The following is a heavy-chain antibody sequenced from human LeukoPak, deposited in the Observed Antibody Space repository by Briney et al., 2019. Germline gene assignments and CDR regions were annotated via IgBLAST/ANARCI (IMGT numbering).Heavy chain of an antibody. Sequence: SETLSLTCSVSGGSISSYYWSWIRQPPGKGLEWIGYIYYSGSTNYNPSLKSRVTISVDTSKNQFSLKLSSVTAADTAVYYCAREIVVVVAAALDYWGQGTLVTVSS. CDR2: IYYSGST. D-gene: IGHD2-15*01. V-gene: IGHV4-59*12. CDR1: GGSISSYY. CDR3: AREIVVVVAAALDY. J-gene: IGHJ4*02.